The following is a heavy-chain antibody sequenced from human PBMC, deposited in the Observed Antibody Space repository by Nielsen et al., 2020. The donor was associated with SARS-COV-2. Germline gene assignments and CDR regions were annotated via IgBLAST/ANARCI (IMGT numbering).Heavy chain of an antibody. D-gene: IGHD2-2*01. CDR3: ARETSTRYCSSTSCYYYYGMDV. Sequence: WVRQAPGQGLEWMGWISAYNGNTNYTQKLQGRVTMTTDTSTSTAYTELRSLRSEDTAVYYCARETSTRYCSSTSCYYYYGMDVWGQGTTVTVSS. CDR2: ISAYNGNT. J-gene: IGHJ6*02. V-gene: IGHV1-18*01.